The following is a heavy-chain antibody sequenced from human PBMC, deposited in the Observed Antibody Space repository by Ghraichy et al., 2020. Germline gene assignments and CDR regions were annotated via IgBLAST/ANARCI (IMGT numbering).Heavy chain of an antibody. CDR2: IYYSGST. Sequence: SCTVSGGSISSYYWSWIRQPPGKGLEWIGYIYYSGSTNYNPSLKSRVTISVDTSKNQFSLKLSSVTAADTAVYYCARDRRVAATGRHLYYYYGMDVWGQGTTVTVSS. V-gene: IGHV4-59*01. CDR1: GGSISSYY. D-gene: IGHD2-15*01. J-gene: IGHJ6*02. CDR3: ARDRRVAATGRHLYYYYGMDV.